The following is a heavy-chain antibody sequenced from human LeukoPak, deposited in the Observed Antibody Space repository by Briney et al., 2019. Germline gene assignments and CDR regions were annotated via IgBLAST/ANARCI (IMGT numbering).Heavy chain of an antibody. V-gene: IGHV3-11*04. J-gene: IGHJ4*02. CDR1: GFTFSDYY. D-gene: IGHD1-26*01. Sequence: GGSLRLSCAASGFTFSDYYMSWIRQAPGKGLEWVSYIRSSGSTIYYADSVKGRFTISRDNAKNSLYLQMNSLRAEDTAVYYCASRRFRYGGFSDYWGQGTLVTVSS. CDR2: IRSSGSTI. CDR3: ASRRFRYGGFSDY.